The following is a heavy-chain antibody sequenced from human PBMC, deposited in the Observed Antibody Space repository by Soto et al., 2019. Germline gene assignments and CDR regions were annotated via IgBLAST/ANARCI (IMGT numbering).Heavy chain of an antibody. D-gene: IGHD4-17*01. Sequence: GGSLRLSCVASGFTADDYALHWVRQAPGKGLEWVSGISSNSDTIHYADSVKGRFTISRDNAKNSLFLQMNSLRPEDTAVYYCAKDMKWGGMTTIHYFDSWAREPWSPS. CDR3: AKDMKWGGMTTIHYFDS. CDR1: GFTADDYA. CDR2: ISSNSDTI. V-gene: IGHV3-9*02. J-gene: IGHJ4*02.